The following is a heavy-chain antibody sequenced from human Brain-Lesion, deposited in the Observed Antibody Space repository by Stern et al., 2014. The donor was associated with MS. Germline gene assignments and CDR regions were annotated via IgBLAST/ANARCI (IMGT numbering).Heavy chain of an antibody. CDR3: ARDQRGITIFGVVTDYYYLGMDV. D-gene: IGHD3-3*01. CDR2: INPNTGGT. V-gene: IGHV1-2*02. J-gene: IGHJ6*02. Sequence: QLVHSGAEVKKPGASVKVSCKTSGYIFTGYYIHWVRQAPGQGLEWMAWINPNTGGTKYAQKFQGRVTMSRDTSISTAYVELSSLTSDDTAVYYCARDQRGITIFGVVTDYYYLGMDVWGQGTTVTVSS. CDR1: GYIFTGYY.